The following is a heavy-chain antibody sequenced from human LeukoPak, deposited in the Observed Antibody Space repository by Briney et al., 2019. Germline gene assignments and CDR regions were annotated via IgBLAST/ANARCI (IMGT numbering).Heavy chain of an antibody. D-gene: IGHD3-3*01. CDR1: GYSISSGYY. V-gene: IGHV4-38-2*01. CDR2: IYHSGST. Sequence: SETLSLTCAVSGYSISSGYYWGWIRQPPGKGLEWIGSIYHSGSTYYNPSLKSRVTISVDTSKNQFSLKLSSVTAADTAVYYCARQGFWSGYYWSYWGQRTLVTVSS. J-gene: IGHJ4*02. CDR3: ARQGFWSGYYWSY.